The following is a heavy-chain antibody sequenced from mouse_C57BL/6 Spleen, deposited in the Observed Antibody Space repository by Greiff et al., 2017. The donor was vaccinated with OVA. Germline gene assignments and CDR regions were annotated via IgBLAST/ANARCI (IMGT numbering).Heavy chain of an antibody. CDR1: GYTFPSYW. V-gene: IGHV1-59*01. CDR3: ARAYGNYDAMDY. CDR2: IDPSDSYT. D-gene: IGHD2-1*01. Sequence: QVQLQQPGAELVRPGTSVKLSCKASGYTFPSYWMHWVKQRPGQGLEWIGVIDPSDSYTNYNQKFKGKATLTVDTSSSTAYMQLSSLTSEDSAVYYCARAYGNYDAMDYWGQGTSVTVSS. J-gene: IGHJ4*01.